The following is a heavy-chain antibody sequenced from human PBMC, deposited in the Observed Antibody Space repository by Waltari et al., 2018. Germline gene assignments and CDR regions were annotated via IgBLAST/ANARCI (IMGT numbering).Heavy chain of an antibody. Sequence: QLQLQESGPGLVKPSETLSLTCPVPGGSIRRRSHYWGWVRQPPGQGLEWIGNIYHSGSTYYTPSLKSRVAISVDTSKNQFSLRLSSVTAADTAVYYCDGGYYYYHGMDVWGQGTTVTVSS. CDR2: IYHSGST. V-gene: IGHV4-39*01. D-gene: IGHD3-10*01. CDR3: DGGYYYYHGMDV. CDR1: GGSIRRRSHY. J-gene: IGHJ6*02.